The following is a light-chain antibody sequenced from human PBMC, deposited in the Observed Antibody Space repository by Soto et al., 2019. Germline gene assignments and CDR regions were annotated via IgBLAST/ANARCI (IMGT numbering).Light chain of an antibody. CDR2: DAS. V-gene: IGKV1-13*02. Sequence: AIQLTQSPSSLSASVGDRVTITCRASQGISSALAWYQQKPGKAPKLLIYDASSLESGVPARFSGSGSGTDFTLIISSLQPEDFATYYCQQFNSYPPFGPGTKVDIK. CDR3: QQFNSYPP. CDR1: QGISSA. J-gene: IGKJ3*01.